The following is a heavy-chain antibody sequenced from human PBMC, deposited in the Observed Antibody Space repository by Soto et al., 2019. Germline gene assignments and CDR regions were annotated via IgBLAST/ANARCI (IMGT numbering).Heavy chain of an antibody. V-gene: IGHV4-30-2*01. D-gene: IGHD2-2*03. CDR2: IYHSGST. J-gene: IGHJ5*02. CDR3: ARVTGYCISTSCTNWFDP. CDR1: GGSISSGGYS. Sequence: SETLSLTCAVSGGSISSGGYSWSWIRQPPGKGLEWIGYIYHSGSTYYNPSLKSRVTISVDRSKNQFSLKLSFVTAADTAVYYCARVTGYCISTSCTNWFDPWGQGTLVTVSS.